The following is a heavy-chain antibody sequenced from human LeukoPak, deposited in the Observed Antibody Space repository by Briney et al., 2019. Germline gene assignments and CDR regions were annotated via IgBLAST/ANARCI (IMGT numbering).Heavy chain of an antibody. V-gene: IGHV3-11*04. J-gene: IGHJ3*02. CDR1: GFTFSDYY. CDR2: ISSSGSTI. CDR3: AREYDILTGYPSDAFDI. D-gene: IGHD3-9*01. Sequence: PGGSLRLSCAASGFTFSDYYMSWIRQAPGKGLEWVSYISSSGSTIYYADSVKGRFTISRDNAKNSLYLQMNSLRAEDTAVYYCAREYDILTGYPSDAFDIWGQGTMVTVSS.